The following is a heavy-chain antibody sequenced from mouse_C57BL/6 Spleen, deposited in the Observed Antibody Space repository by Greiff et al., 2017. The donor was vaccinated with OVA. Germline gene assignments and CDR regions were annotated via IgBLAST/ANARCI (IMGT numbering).Heavy chain of an antibody. CDR3: AGPPGTGYFDY. V-gene: IGHV5-6*01. CDR1: GFTFSSYG. J-gene: IGHJ2*01. CDR2: ISSGGSYT. Sequence: EVKVVESGGDLVKPGGSLKLSCAASGFTFSSYGMSWVRQTPDKRLEWVATISSGGSYTYYPDSVKGRFTISRDNAKNTLYLQMSSLKSEDTAMNYWAGPPGTGYFDYGGQGTTLTVSS. D-gene: IGHD4-1*01.